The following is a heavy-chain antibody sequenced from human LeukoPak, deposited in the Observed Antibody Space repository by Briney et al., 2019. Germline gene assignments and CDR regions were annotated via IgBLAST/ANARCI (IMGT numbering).Heavy chain of an antibody. CDR1: GFTFSSYA. Sequence: PGGSLRLSCAASGFTFSSYAMSWVRQAPGKGLEWVSAISGSGGSTYYADSVKGRFTISRDNAKNSLYLQMNSLRAEDTAVYYCARDSEMATIIGAFDIWGQGTMVTVSS. CDR2: ISGSGGST. D-gene: IGHD5-24*01. J-gene: IGHJ3*02. V-gene: IGHV3-23*01. CDR3: ARDSEMATIIGAFDI.